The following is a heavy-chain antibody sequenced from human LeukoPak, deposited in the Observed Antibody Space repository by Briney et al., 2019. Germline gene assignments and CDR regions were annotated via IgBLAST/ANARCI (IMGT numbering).Heavy chain of an antibody. V-gene: IGHV3-9*01. Sequence: GGSLRLSCAASGFTFDDYAMHWVRQAPGKGLEWVSGISWNSGSIGYADSVEGRFTISRDNAKNSLYLQMNSLRAEDTALYYCARSSGYYFPFDIWGQGTMVTVSS. CDR2: ISWNSGSI. J-gene: IGHJ3*02. CDR1: GFTFDDYA. CDR3: ARSSGYYFPFDI. D-gene: IGHD3-22*01.